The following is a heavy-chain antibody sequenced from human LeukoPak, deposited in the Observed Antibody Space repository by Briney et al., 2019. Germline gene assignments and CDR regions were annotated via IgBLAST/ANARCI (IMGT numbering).Heavy chain of an antibody. CDR2: IIPIFGTA. CDR1: GGTFSSYA. Sequence: GASVKVSCKASGGTFSSYAISWVRQAPGQGLEWMGGIIPIFGTANYAQKFQGRVTITADESTSTAYMELSRLRSEDTAVYYCASSYDSSGYDSYYYYYYGMDVWGQGTTVTVSS. J-gene: IGHJ6*02. CDR3: ASSYDSSGYDSYYYYYYGMDV. V-gene: IGHV1-69*13. D-gene: IGHD3-22*01.